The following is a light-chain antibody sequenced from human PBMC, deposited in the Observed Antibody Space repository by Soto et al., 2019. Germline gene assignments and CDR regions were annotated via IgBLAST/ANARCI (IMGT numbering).Light chain of an antibody. CDR2: KEA. V-gene: IGKV1-5*03. CDR1: QSRNMW. CDR3: QQYNSYGT. J-gene: IGKJ1*01. Sequence: DIQMTQSPSTLSAAVGDRVTITCRASQSRNMWLAWYQQRPGKAPKLLIYKEASLESGVPSRFSGSGSGTEFTLTISSLQPDDFATYYCQQYNSYGTVGQGTKVDIK.